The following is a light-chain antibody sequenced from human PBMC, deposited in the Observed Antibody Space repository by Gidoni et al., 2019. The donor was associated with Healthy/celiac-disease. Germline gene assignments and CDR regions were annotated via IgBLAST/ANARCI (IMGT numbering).Light chain of an antibody. CDR2: DVS. CDR1: SSDVGGYNY. CDR3: CSYAGSYPVV. Sequence: QSALTQPRSVSGSPGQSVTISCTGTSSDVGGYNYVSWYQQHPGKAPKLMIYDVSKRPSGVPDRFSGSKSGNTASLTISGLQAKDEADYYCCSYAGSYPVVFGGGTKLTVL. V-gene: IGLV2-11*01. J-gene: IGLJ2*01.